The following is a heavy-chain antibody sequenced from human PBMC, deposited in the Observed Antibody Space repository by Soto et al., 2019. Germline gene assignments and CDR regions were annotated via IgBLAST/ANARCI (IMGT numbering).Heavy chain of an antibody. CDR3: AGSSFSSLYFDY. J-gene: IGHJ4*02. Sequence: QVQLQQWGAGLLKPSETLSLTCAVSGGSFTGYYWSWIRQPPGKGLEWIGEINHSGSTNYNPSLKRRVTISVDTSKNQVALKLCSVTAADSAVYYCAGSSFSSLYFDYRGQGTLVTGSS. CDR2: INHSGST. D-gene: IGHD6-6*01. V-gene: IGHV4-34*01. CDR1: GGSFTGYY.